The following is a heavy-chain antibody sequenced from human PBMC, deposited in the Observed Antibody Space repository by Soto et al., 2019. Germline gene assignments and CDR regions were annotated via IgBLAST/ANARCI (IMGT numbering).Heavy chain of an antibody. CDR2: IVVGSHNT. V-gene: IGHV1-58*01. CDR1: GFTFSTSA. CDR3: AAEFYSGGRCCSFDL. J-gene: IGHJ3*01. D-gene: IGHD2-15*01. Sequence: SVKVSCKTSGFTFSTSAVQWVRQARGQRLEWIAWIVVGSHNTNYAQNFKGRLTVITDTSTSTAYMELTGLTSEDTAIYYCAAEFYSGGRCCSFDLWGQGTMVTVSS.